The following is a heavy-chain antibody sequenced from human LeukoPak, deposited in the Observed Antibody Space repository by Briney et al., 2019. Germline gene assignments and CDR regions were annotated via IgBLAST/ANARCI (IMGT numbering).Heavy chain of an antibody. J-gene: IGHJ4*02. D-gene: IGHD3-10*01. V-gene: IGHV1-2*02. CDR3: ARDHYGSGSYYNG. Sequence: ASVKVSCKASGYTFTGYYMHWVRQAPGQGLEWMGWINPNSGGTNYAQKFQGRVTMTRDTSISTAYMELSRLRSDDTAVYYCARDHYGSGSYYNGWGQGTLVTVSS. CDR2: INPNSGGT. CDR1: GYTFTGYY.